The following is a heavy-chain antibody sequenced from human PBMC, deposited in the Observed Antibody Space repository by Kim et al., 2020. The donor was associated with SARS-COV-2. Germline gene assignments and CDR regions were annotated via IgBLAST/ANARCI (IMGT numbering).Heavy chain of an antibody. CDR3: ASHQRYSSGWYVGFYY. Sequence: SETLSLTCTVSGGSLSSSSYYWGWIRQPPGKGLEWIGTAYYIGNTYYNPSLKSRVTISVDTSKNQFSLKLGSVTAADTAAYYCASHQRYSSGWYVGFYY. CDR2: AYYIGNT. J-gene: IGHJ6*01. CDR1: GGSLSSSSYY. D-gene: IGHD6-19*01. V-gene: IGHV4-39*01.